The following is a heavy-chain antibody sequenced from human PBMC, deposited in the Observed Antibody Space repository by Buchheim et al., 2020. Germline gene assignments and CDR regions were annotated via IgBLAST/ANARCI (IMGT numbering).Heavy chain of an antibody. CDR2: IYYSGST. CDR3: ARQNDYGDYGWYFDY. Sequence: QVQLQESGPGLVKPSETLSLTCTVSGGSISSYYWSWIRQPPGKGLEWIGYIYYSGSTNYNPSLKSRVTISVDTSKNQFSLKLSSVTAADTAVYYCARQNDYGDYGWYFDYWGQGTL. J-gene: IGHJ4*02. CDR1: GGSISSYY. D-gene: IGHD4-17*01. V-gene: IGHV4-59*08.